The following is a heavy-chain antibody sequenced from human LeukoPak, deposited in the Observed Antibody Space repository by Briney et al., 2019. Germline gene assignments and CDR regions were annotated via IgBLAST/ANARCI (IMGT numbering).Heavy chain of an antibody. CDR3: ARVAAAADADYYYYMDV. CDR1: GGSFSGYY. J-gene: IGHJ6*03. V-gene: IGHV4-34*01. CDR2: INHSGST. D-gene: IGHD6-13*01. Sequence: SETLSLTCAVYGGSFSGYYWSWIRQPPGKGLEWIGEINHSGSTNYNPSLKSRVTISVDTSKNQFSLKLSSVTAADTAVYYCARVAAAADADYYYYMDVWGKGTTVTVSS.